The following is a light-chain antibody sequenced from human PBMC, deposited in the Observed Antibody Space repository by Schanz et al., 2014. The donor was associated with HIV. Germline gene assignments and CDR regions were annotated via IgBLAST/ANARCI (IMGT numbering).Light chain of an antibody. V-gene: IGLV2-14*02. Sequence: QSALTQPASVSGSPGQSVTISCSGTNSDIGSYNLVSWYQYHPGKAPKLMIYEADKRPSGVSPRFSGSRSGNTASLTISGLQADDEADYYCSSYTSSSTLVFGGGTKLTVL. CDR1: NSDIGSYNL. CDR3: SSYTSSSTLV. CDR2: EAD. J-gene: IGLJ3*02.